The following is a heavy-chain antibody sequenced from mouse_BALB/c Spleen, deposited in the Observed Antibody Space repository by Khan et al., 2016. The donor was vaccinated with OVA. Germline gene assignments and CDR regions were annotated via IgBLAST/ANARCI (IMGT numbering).Heavy chain of an antibody. CDR3: ARATYRYAFAY. CDR1: GDSITSGY. CDR2: ILYSGST. D-gene: IGHD2-14*01. V-gene: IGHV3-8*02. Sequence: EVQLVESGPSLVKPSQTLSLTCSVTGDSITSGYWCWIRKFPGNKLEYMGYILYSGSTYYNPSLKSRISITRHTSQNKYYLQLNSVTTEDTATYYCARATYRYAFAYWGQGTLVTVSA. J-gene: IGHJ3*01.